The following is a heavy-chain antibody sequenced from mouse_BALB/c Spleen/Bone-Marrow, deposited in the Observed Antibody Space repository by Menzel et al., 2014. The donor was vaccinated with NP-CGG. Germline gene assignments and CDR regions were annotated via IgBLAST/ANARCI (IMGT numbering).Heavy chain of an antibody. CDR1: GFNIKDTY. Sequence: EVQLVESGAELVKPGASVKLSCSASGFNIKDTYMHWVKQRPERGLEWIGRIDPANGNTKYDPKFQDKATITADTSSNAVDLQLSSLTFEDTAVYYCARQEFAIYWYFDVWGAGTTVTVSS. V-gene: IGHV14-3*02. CDR3: ARQEFAIYWYFDV. J-gene: IGHJ1*01. D-gene: IGHD1-3*01. CDR2: IDPANGNT.